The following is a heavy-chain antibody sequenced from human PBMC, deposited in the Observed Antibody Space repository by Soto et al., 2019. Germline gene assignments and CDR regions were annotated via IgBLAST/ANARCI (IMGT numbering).Heavy chain of an antibody. CDR2: IIPTFGTA. Sequence: ASVKVSCKASGGTFCSYAISWVRQSRGQGLQWMGGIIPTFGTANSAQKFQGRVTITADKSTSTADMELSSLRSAATAVYYCSRVRPDYDFWSGTNWFDPSGQGTLVTVSS. CDR1: GGTFCSYA. D-gene: IGHD3-3*01. V-gene: IGHV1-69*06. J-gene: IGHJ5*02. CDR3: SRVRPDYDFWSGTNWFDP.